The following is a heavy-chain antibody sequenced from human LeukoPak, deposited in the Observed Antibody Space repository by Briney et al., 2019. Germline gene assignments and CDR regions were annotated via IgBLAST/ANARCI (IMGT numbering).Heavy chain of an antibody. CDR3: ARGQYSSGWYFDY. CDR2: IYSGGST. J-gene: IGHJ4*02. Sequence: GGSLRLSCAASGFTFSSYGMHWVRQAPGKGLEWVSVIYSGGSTYYADSVKGRFTISRDNSKNTLYLQMNSLRAEDTAVYYCARGQYSSGWYFDYWGQGTLVTVSS. CDR1: GFTFSSYG. V-gene: IGHV3-53*01. D-gene: IGHD6-19*01.